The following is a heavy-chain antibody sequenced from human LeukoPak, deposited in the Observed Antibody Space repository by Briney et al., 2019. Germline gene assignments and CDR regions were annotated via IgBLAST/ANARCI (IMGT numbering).Heavy chain of an antibody. V-gene: IGHV1-69*05. CDR3: ARYERGGLPHYGMDV. J-gene: IGHJ6*02. CDR1: GGTFSSYA. Sequence: ASVKVSCKASGGTFSSYAISWVRQAPGQGLEWMGGIIPIFGTANYAQKFQGRVTITTDESTSTAYMELSSLRSEDTAVYYCARYERGGLPHYGMDVWGQGTTVTVSS. D-gene: IGHD4-11*01. CDR2: IIPIFGTA.